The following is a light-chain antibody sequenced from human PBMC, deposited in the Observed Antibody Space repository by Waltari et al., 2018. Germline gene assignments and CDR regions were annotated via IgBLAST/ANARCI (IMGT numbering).Light chain of an antibody. CDR3: QQYYTTPLIT. J-gene: IGKJ5*01. V-gene: IGKV4-1*01. CDR2: WAS. CDR1: QSVLYRSNNKNY. Sequence: DIVMTQSPDSLAVSLGERATIHCKSSQSVLYRSNNKNYLAWYQQKPGQPPKQIIYWASTRESGVPDRVSGSGSGTDFTLTISSLQAEDVAIYYCQQYYTTPLITFGQGTRLEIK.